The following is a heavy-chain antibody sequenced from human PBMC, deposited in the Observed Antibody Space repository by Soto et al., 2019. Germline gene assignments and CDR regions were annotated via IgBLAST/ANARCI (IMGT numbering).Heavy chain of an antibody. CDR1: GFTFSNYA. J-gene: IGHJ6*04. Sequence: PGGSLRLSCAASGFTFSNYAMNWVRQAPGKGLEWVSVISGSGGKTYYADSVKGRFTISRDNSKNTLYVQMNSLRAEDTAVYYCAKQYSDFWSYVDVWGKGTTVTVSS. CDR3: AKQYSDFWSYVDV. CDR2: ISGSGGKT. V-gene: IGHV3-23*01. D-gene: IGHD3-3*01.